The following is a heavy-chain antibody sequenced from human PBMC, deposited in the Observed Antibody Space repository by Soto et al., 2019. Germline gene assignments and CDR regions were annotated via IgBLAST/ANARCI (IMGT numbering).Heavy chain of an antibody. V-gene: IGHV3-23*01. CDR2: ISGRDTDT. D-gene: IGHD3-10*01. Sequence: PGGSLALSCVSSGFTFSSNAMSWVRKAPGRGLEWVSVISGRDTDTYYADSVKGRFTISIDNSKNTLFLLMTSLRAEDTAVYYCANHRLYGSGSYSRYYFDYWGQGA. J-gene: IGHJ4*02. CDR1: GFTFSSNA. CDR3: ANHRLYGSGSYSRYYFDY.